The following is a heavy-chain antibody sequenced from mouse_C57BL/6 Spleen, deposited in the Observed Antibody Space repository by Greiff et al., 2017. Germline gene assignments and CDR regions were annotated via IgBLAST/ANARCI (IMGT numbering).Heavy chain of an antibody. J-gene: IGHJ2*01. Sequence: EVKLVESGGGLVKPGGSLKLSCAASGFTFSSYAMSWVRQTPEKRLEWVATISDGGSYTYYPDNVKGRFTISKDNAKNNLYLQMSQLKSEDTAMYYCAREATGAYFDYWGQGTTLTVSS. CDR3: AREATGAYFDY. CDR2: ISDGGSYT. D-gene: IGHD4-1*02. CDR1: GFTFSSYA. V-gene: IGHV5-4*01.